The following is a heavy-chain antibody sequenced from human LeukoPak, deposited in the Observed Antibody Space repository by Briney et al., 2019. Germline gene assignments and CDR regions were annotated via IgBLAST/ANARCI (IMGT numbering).Heavy chain of an antibody. CDR3: ARDARYGTRGAFDY. Sequence: GGSLRLSCAAYGFSVGNNYMRWVCQARGKGLEWVSIVYSGTNTCNAGSVKGRFTISRDNAKNTLYLQMNSLRAEDTAVYYCARDARYGTRGAFDYWGQGTLVTVSS. D-gene: IGHD5-18*01. CDR1: GFSVGNNY. CDR2: VYSGTNT. J-gene: IGHJ4*02. V-gene: IGHV3-53*01.